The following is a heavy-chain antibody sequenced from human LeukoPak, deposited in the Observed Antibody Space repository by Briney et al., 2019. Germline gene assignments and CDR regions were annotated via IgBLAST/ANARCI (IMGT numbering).Heavy chain of an antibody. CDR1: GGSFSGYY. J-gene: IGHJ6*02. CDR2: INHSGST. V-gene: IGHV4-34*01. Sequence: SETLSLTCAVYGGSFSGYYWSWIRQPPGKGLEWIGEINHSGSTNYNPSLKSRVTISVDTSKNQFSLKLSSVTAADTAVYYCARDHIVVVVAATPGFYYYYGMDVWGQGTTVTVSS. D-gene: IGHD2-15*01. CDR3: ARDHIVVVVAATPGFYYYYGMDV.